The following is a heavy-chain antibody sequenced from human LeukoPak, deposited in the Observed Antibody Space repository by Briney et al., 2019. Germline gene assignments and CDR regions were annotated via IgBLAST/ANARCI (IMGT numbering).Heavy chain of an antibody. J-gene: IGHJ6*02. Sequence: SVKVSRKASGGTFSSYAISWVRQAPGQGLEWMGGIIPIFGTANYAQKFQGRVTMTRDTSTSTAYMELSSLRSEDTAVYYCARDQTDCSSTSCYNFHYGMDVWGQGTTVTVSS. CDR2: IIPIFGTA. V-gene: IGHV1-69*05. D-gene: IGHD2-2*02. CDR3: ARDQTDCSSTSCYNFHYGMDV. CDR1: GGTFSSYA.